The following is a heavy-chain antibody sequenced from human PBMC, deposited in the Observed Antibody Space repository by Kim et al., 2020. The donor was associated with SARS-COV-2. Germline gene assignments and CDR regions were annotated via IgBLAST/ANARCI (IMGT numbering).Heavy chain of an antibody. Sequence: DSVKARFTNSADNDKNSLYLQMNSLRAEDTAVYYCARDRLTYYYGSGIDYWGQGTLVTVSS. D-gene: IGHD3-10*01. J-gene: IGHJ4*02. CDR3: ARDRLTYYYGSGIDY. V-gene: IGHV3-7*04.